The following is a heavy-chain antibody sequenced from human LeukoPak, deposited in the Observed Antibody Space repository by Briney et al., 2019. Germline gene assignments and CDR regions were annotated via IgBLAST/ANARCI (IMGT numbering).Heavy chain of an antibody. CDR2: INPNSGGT. CDR1: GYTFTAYY. D-gene: IGHD3-10*01. Sequence: GASVKVSCKASGYTFTAYYMHWVRQAPGQGLEWMGWINPNSGGTNYAQKFQGRVTMTRDTSISSAYMELSRLRSDDTAVYYCARWSTYGSGSYAYNWFDPWGQGTLVTVSS. CDR3: ARWSTYGSGSYAYNWFDP. V-gene: IGHV1-2*02. J-gene: IGHJ5*02.